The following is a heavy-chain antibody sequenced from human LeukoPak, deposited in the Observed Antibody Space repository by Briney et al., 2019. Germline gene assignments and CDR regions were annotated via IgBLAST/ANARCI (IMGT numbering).Heavy chain of an antibody. D-gene: IGHD2-21*01. CDR2: ISSTNSSI. V-gene: IGHV3-21*01. CDR3: ASHCLAEDY. CDR1: GFTLSSNN. Sequence: PGGTLRLSCAASGFTLSSNNMNWVRQAPSKGLEWVSFISSTNSSIFYAESVKGRFTISRDKAKHSLYLQMNSLRDEDTAVYYCASHCLAEDYWGQGTGVSLSS. J-gene: IGHJ4*02.